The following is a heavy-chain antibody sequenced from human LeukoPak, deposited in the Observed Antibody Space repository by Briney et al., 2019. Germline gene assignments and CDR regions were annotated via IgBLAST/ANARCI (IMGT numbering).Heavy chain of an antibody. V-gene: IGHV4-38-2*01. Sequence: PSETLSLTCAVSSYSISSDNYWGWVRQPPGKGLEWIGSIYPTGNTYYNPSLKSRVAISVDTSKNQFSLKLSSITAADTAVYYCARLLACGRAPCRTARFQFDSWGQGTLVAVSS. CDR2: IYPTGNT. D-gene: IGHD3-3*01. CDR3: ARLLACGRAPCRTARFQFDS. CDR1: SYSISSDNY. J-gene: IGHJ4*02.